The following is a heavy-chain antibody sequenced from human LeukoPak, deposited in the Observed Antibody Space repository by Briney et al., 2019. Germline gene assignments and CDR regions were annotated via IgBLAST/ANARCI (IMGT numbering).Heavy chain of an antibody. CDR1: GFTFSSYS. D-gene: IGHD6-13*01. J-gene: IGHJ4*02. Sequence: PGGSLRLSCAASGFTFSSYSMNWVRQAPGKGLEWVSSISSSSSCIYYADSVKGRFTISRDNAKNSLYLQMNSLRAEDTAAYYCARDTTIAAAGPSIDYWGQGTLVTVSS. CDR3: ARDTTIAAAGPSIDY. CDR2: ISSSSSCI. V-gene: IGHV3-21*01.